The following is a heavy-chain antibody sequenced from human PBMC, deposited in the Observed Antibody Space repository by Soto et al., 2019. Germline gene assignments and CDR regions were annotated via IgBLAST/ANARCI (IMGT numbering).Heavy chain of an antibody. CDR3: ARSFGWYAIDY. V-gene: IGHV4-4*02. Sequence: QVLLQESSAGLVQPSGTLSLSCVVSGVSISSNYYWGWVRQPPGKGLEWLGDISHIGSVNYNPSLKSRVTISMDKSQNQFSLKVNSVTAADTAVYYCARSFGWYAIDYWGQGTLVIVSS. CDR2: ISHIGSV. J-gene: IGHJ4*02. CDR1: GVSISSNYY. D-gene: IGHD6-19*01.